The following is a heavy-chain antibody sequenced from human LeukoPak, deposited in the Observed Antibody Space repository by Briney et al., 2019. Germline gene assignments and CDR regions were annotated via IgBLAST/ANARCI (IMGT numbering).Heavy chain of an antibody. J-gene: IGHJ5*02. CDR1: GYTFTSYY. Sequence: ASVKVSCKASGYTFTSYYMRWVRQAPGQRLEWMGIINPSGGSTSYAQKFQGRVTMTRDTSTSTVYMELSSLRSEDTAVYYCARDRSREYYGSGSYWFDPWGQGTLVTVSS. CDR2: INPSGGST. V-gene: IGHV1-46*01. CDR3: ARDRSREYYGSGSYWFDP. D-gene: IGHD3-10*01.